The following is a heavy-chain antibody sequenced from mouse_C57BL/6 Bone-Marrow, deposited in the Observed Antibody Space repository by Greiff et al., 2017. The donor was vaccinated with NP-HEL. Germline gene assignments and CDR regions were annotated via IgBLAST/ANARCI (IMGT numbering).Heavy chain of an antibody. D-gene: IGHD2-4*01. V-gene: IGHV5-9-1*02. Sequence: EVKLMESGEGLVKPGGSLKLSCAASGFTFSSYAMSWVRQTPEKRLEWVAYISSGGDYIYYADTVKGRFTISRDTARNTLYLQMSSLKSEDTAMYYCTRDRGIYYDYLYAMDYWGQGTSVTVSS. J-gene: IGHJ4*01. CDR2: ISSGGDYI. CDR3: TRDRGIYYDYLYAMDY. CDR1: GFTFSSYA.